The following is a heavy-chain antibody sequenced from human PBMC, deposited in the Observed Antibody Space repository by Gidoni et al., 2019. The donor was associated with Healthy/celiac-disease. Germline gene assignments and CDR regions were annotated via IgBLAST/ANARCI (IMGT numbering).Heavy chain of an antibody. V-gene: IGHV4-38-2*01. J-gene: IGHJ6*02. CDR3: ARVNGYYGSGSENYYYYGMDV. CDR2: FYHSGST. Sequence: QVQLQESGPGLVKPSETLSLTCAVSGYSISSGYYLGWIRQPPGKGLEWIGSFYHSGSTYYNPSLKSRVTISVDTSKNQCSLKLSSVTAADTAVYYCARVNGYYGSGSENYYYYGMDVWGQGTTVTVSS. CDR1: GYSISSGYY. D-gene: IGHD3-10*01.